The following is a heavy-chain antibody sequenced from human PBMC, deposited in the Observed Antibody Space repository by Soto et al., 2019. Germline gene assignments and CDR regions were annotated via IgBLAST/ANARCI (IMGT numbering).Heavy chain of an antibody. D-gene: IGHD3-22*01. Sequence: PSETLSLTCSVSGGSISSYYWSCILQPTGKGLEWIGYIYYSGSTNYNPSLKSRVTISVDTSKNQFSLKLSSVTAADTAVYYCARGKGSSGYYWNFDYWGQGTLVTVSS. CDR1: GGSISSYY. CDR2: IYYSGST. CDR3: ARGKGSSGYYWNFDY. J-gene: IGHJ4*02. V-gene: IGHV4-59*01.